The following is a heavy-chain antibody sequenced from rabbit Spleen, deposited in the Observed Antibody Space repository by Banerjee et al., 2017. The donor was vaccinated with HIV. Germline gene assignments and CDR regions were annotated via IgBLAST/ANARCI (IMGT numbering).Heavy chain of an antibody. CDR1: GFSFSTEYY. Sequence: QQQLEESGGGLVKPGGTLTLTCKASGFSFSTEYYMCWVRQAPGKGLECIACIYGGVICITYYAAWAIGRFTISKPSSTTVTLQMTILTAAATATYFCARGSSSMTMVITGFYFDLWGQGTLVTVS. J-gene: IGHJ4*01. CDR3: ARGSSSMTMVITGFYFDL. CDR2: IYGGVICIT. D-gene: IGHD2-1*01. V-gene: IGHV1S45*01.